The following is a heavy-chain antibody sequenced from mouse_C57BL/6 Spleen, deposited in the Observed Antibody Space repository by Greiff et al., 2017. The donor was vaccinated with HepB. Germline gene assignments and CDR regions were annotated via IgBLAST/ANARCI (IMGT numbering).Heavy chain of an antibody. CDR3: AREAYYSNYEFAY. D-gene: IGHD2-5*01. V-gene: IGHV1-64*01. CDR1: GYTFTSYW. Sequence: QVQLQQPGAELVKPGASVKLSCKASGYTFTSYWMHWVKQRPGQGLEWIGMIHPNSGSTNYNEKFKSKATLTVDKSSSTAYMQLSSLTSEDSAVYYCAREAYYSNYEFAYWGQGTLVTVSA. CDR2: IHPNSGST. J-gene: IGHJ3*01.